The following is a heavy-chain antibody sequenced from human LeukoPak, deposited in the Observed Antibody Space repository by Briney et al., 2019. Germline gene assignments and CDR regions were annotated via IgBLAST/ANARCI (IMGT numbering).Heavy chain of an antibody. D-gene: IGHD5-24*01. Sequence: GGSLRLSCAASGFTFSSYAMHWVRQAPGKGLEWVAVISYDGSNKYYADSVKGRFTISRDNSKNTLYLQMNSLRAEDMAVYYCARAKDVDAFDIWGQGTMVTVSS. CDR1: GFTFSSYA. V-gene: IGHV3-30*01. CDR3: ARAKDVDAFDI. CDR2: ISYDGSNK. J-gene: IGHJ3*02.